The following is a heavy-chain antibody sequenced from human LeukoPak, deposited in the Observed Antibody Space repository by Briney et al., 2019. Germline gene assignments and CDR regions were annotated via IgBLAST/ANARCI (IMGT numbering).Heavy chain of an antibody. CDR3: ASGGLRSFSVDY. CDR1: GFTFSSYG. Sequence: PGGSLRLSCAASGFTFSSYGIHWVRQAPGKGLEWVAFIRYDGSNKYYADSVKGRFTISRDNAKNTLYLQMNSLRAEDAAVYYCASGGLRSFSVDYWGQGTLVTVSS. CDR2: IRYDGSNK. J-gene: IGHJ4*02. V-gene: IGHV3-30*02. D-gene: IGHD3-16*01.